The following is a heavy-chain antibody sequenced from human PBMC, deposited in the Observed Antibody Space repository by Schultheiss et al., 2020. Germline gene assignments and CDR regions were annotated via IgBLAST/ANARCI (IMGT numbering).Heavy chain of an antibody. CDR2: IFHSGST. Sequence: SETLSLTCAVSGGSMTSNNWWTWVRQPPGKGLEWIGEIFHSGSTNYNLSLKSRVTISVDRSKNQFSLKLSSVTAADTAVYYCARDDSSSPLDYWGQGTLVTVSS. CDR1: GGSMTSNNW. D-gene: IGHD6-13*01. J-gene: IGHJ4*02. V-gene: IGHV4-4*02. CDR3: ARDDSSSPLDY.